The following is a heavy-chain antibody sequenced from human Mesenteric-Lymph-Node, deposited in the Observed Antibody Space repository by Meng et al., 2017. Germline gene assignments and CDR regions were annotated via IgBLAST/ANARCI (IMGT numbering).Heavy chain of an antibody. J-gene: IGHJ4*02. Sequence: QGQLGRSGGEVRKPGASVNVYCKPSGYTFTDDGSTWVRQAPGQGLEWMGWINAYNCDTNYAQTLQGRVTMTTDTSTSTAYMELRSLRSDDTAVYYCARQGYYYVAEDYWGQGTLVTVSS. V-gene: IGHV1-18*01. D-gene: IGHD3-22*01. CDR1: GYTFTDDG. CDR2: INAYNCDT. CDR3: ARQGYYYVAEDY.